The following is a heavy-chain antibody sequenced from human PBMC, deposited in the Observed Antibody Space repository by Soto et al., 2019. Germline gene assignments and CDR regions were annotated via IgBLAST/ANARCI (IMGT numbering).Heavy chain of an antibody. Sequence: ASVKVSCKASGFTFSDYGFSWVRQAPGRGLEWMGWISAFNGETNYTQKSEGRVAMTTDAATTTAYMELRSLTVDDTAVYYCVREQQWLLPVPLNFDYWGQGTVVTVSS. V-gene: IGHV1-18*01. CDR1: GFTFSDYG. J-gene: IGHJ4*02. CDR3: VREQQWLLPVPLNFDY. CDR2: ISAFNGET. D-gene: IGHD6-19*01.